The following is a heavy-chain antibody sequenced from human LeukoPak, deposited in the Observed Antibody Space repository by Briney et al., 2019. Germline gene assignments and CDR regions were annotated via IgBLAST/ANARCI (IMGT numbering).Heavy chain of an antibody. CDR1: GYRFTSYW. V-gene: IGHV5-51*01. J-gene: IGHJ4*02. CDR2: IYPGDSDT. Sequence: GESLQISCKGSGYRFTSYWIGWVRQMPGKGVEWMGIIYPGDSDTRYSPSFQGQVTISADKSISTAYLQWSSLKASDTAMYYCARQGFWSGYLYYFDYWGQGTLVTVSS. CDR3: ARQGFWSGYLYYFDY. D-gene: IGHD3-3*01.